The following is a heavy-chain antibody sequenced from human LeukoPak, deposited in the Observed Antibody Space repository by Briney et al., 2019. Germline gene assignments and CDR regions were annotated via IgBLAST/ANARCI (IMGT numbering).Heavy chain of an antibody. CDR2: LPRSGGDT. CDR3: AKAEINTNGLFHC. D-gene: IGHD2-8*01. Sequence: HPGASLRLSCAASGLPLSSSAMRWVRQAPGKGLEWVSGLPRSGGDTYYAASVKGQFTISRDNSKTTLHLQMNSLRAEDTAIYYCAKAEINTNGLFHCWGQGTLVTVSS. J-gene: IGHJ4*02. CDR1: GLPLSSSA. V-gene: IGHV3-23*01.